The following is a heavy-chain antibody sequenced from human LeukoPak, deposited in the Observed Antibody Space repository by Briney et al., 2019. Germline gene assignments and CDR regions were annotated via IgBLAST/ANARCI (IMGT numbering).Heavy chain of an antibody. Sequence: ASVKVSCKASGYTFTAYYIHWVRRAPGQGLEWMGWINPNTGGTNYIQKFQGRVTMTRDTSISTAYMEVSRLRSDDTAVYYCARVAVAAIDWFDLWGQGTLVTVSS. CDR1: GYTFTAYY. CDR3: ARVAVAAIDWFDL. D-gene: IGHD2-15*01. V-gene: IGHV1-2*02. J-gene: IGHJ5*02. CDR2: INPNTGGT.